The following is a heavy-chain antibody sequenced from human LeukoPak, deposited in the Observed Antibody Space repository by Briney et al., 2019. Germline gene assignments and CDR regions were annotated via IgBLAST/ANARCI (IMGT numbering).Heavy chain of an antibody. D-gene: IGHD6-13*01. J-gene: IGHJ5*02. V-gene: IGHV4-59*01. CDR1: GGSISSYY. CDR2: IYYSGST. CDR3: AREGYSSSWNWFDP. Sequence: PSETLSLTCTVSGGSISSYYWSWIRQPPGKGLEWIGYIYYSGSTNYNPSLKSRVTISVDTSKNQFSLKLSSVTAADTAVYYCAREGYSSSWNWFDPWGQGTLITVSS.